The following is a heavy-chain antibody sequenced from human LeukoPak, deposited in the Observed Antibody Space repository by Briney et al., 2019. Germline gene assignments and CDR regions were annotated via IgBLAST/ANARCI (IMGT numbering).Heavy chain of an antibody. Sequence: ASVKVSCKASGYTFTSYGISWVRQAPGQGLEWMGWISAYNGNTNYAQKLQGRVTMTTDTSTSTVYMELRSLRSDDTAVYYCARDLYSSGWSLADYWGQGTLVTVSS. J-gene: IGHJ4*02. D-gene: IGHD6-19*01. V-gene: IGHV1-18*01. CDR2: ISAYNGNT. CDR1: GYTFTSYG. CDR3: ARDLYSSGWSLADY.